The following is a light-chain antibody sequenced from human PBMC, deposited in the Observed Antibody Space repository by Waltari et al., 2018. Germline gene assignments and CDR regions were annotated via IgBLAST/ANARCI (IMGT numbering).Light chain of an antibody. CDR3: AAWDDRLNGPV. Sequence: QSVLTQPPSASGTPGQRVTISCSGSSSNLGSNTVHWYQQFPGAAPTLLISGSDHRPSGVPDRVSGSKSGTSASLAISGLQSEDEADYYCAAWDDRLNGPVFGGGTKLTVL. V-gene: IGLV1-44*01. CDR1: SSNLGSNT. CDR2: GSD. J-gene: IGLJ3*02.